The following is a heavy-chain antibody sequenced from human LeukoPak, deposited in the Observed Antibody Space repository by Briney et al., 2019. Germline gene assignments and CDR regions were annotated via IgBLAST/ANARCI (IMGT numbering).Heavy chain of an antibody. CDR1: GYAFTSYA. CDR2: INAGNGNT. Sequence: ASVKVSCKASGYAFTSYAMHWVRQAPGQRLEWMGWINAGNGNTKYSQKFQGRVTITRDTSASTAYMELSSLRSEDTAVYYCARVYYDILTGYYTLDYWGQGNLVTVSS. J-gene: IGHJ4*02. CDR3: ARVYYDILTGYYTLDY. V-gene: IGHV1-3*01. D-gene: IGHD3-9*01.